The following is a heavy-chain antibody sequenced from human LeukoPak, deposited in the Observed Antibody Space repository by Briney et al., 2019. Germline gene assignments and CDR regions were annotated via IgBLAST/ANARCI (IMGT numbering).Heavy chain of an antibody. D-gene: IGHD3-16*01. J-gene: IGHJ6*03. CDR1: GFTFSSYA. V-gene: IGHV3-23*01. Sequence: GGSLRLSCAASGFTFSSYAMSWVRQAPGKGLEWVSGILDSGYSTYYANSVKGRFTISRDNSNNRLYLQMNSLRAEDTAVYYCAKLGGHPLHNYYVGVWGKGTTVAVSS. CDR3: AKLGGHPLHNYYVGV. CDR2: ILDSGYST.